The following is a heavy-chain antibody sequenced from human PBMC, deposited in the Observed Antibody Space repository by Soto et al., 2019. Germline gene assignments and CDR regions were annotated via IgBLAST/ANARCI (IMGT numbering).Heavy chain of an antibody. D-gene: IGHD2-8*02. V-gene: IGHV4-39*07. J-gene: IGHJ4*02. CDR1: GGSINSGDYS. Sequence: SETLSLTCTVSGGSINSGDYSWTWIRQPPGKGLEWIGKINHSGTTNYNPSLKSRVTISVDTSKNQFSLKLTSVTAADTAVYYCARDKITGLFDYWGQGTLVTVSS. CDR3: ARDKITGLFDY. CDR2: INHSGTT.